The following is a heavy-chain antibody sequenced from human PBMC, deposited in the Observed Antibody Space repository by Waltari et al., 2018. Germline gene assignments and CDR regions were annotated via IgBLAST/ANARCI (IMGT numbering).Heavy chain of an antibody. V-gene: IGHV1-8*02. CDR1: GGTFSSYA. J-gene: IGHJ3*02. CDR2: MNPNIGNT. Sequence: QVQLVQSGAEVKKPGSSVKVSCKASGGTFSSYAINWVRQATGQGLEWMGWMNPNIGNTGYAQKFQGRVTMTRNTSISTAYMELSSLRSEDTAVYYCARGYGSGKQMAFDIWGQGTMVTVSS. D-gene: IGHD3-10*01. CDR3: ARGYGSGKQMAFDI.